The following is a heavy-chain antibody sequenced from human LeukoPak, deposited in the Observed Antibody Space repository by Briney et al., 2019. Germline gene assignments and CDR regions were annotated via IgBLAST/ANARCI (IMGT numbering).Heavy chain of an antibody. D-gene: IGHD6-13*01. CDR3: ARDAGSSWSDYYYYMDV. J-gene: IGHJ6*03. CDR1: GYTFTSYG. V-gene: IGHV1-18*01. Sequence: ASVKVSCKASGYTFTSYGISWVRQAPGQGLEWMGWISVYNGNTNYAQKVQGRVTLTTDTSTSTAYMELRSLISDDTAVYYCARDAGSSWSDYYYYMDVWGKGTTVTVSS. CDR2: ISVYNGNT.